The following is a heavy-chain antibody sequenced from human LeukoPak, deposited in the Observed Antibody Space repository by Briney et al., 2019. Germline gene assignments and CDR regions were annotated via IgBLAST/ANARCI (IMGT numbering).Heavy chain of an antibody. D-gene: IGHD3-3*01. CDR1: GGFINSCDCY. CDR2: IYYSGST. Sequence: PSETLSLTCSVSGGFINSCDCYWGWIRQPPGKGLEWIGYIYYSGSTYYNPSLKSRVTISVDTSKNQFSLKLSSVTAADTAVYYCARAEWAAGDAFDIWGQGTMVTVSS. J-gene: IGHJ3*02. CDR3: ARAEWAAGDAFDI. V-gene: IGHV4-30-4*08.